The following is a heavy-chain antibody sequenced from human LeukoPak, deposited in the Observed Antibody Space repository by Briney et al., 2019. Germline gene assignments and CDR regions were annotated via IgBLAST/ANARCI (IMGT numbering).Heavy chain of an antibody. V-gene: IGHV3-21*01. J-gene: IGHJ4*02. CDR3: ASLGYCSSTSCYTGAH. D-gene: IGHD2-2*02. CDR1: GGSISNSLYY. Sequence: PSETLSLTCTVSGGSISNSLYYWGWVRQAPGKGLEWVSSISSSSSYIYYADSVKGRFTISRDNAKNSLYLQMNSLRAEDTAVYYCASLGYCSSTSCYTGAHWGQGTLVTVSS. CDR2: ISSSSSYI.